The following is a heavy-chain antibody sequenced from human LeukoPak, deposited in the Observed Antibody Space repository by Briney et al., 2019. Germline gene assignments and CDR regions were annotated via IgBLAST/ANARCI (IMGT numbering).Heavy chain of an antibody. D-gene: IGHD1-7*01. V-gene: IGHV3-23*01. Sequence: GGSLRLSCAASGFSFSSYAMSWVRQAPGKGLEWVSAISGGGRTTYYADSVKGRFTVSRDNSKNTLYLQMSSLRAEDTAVYYCAKDERNWNYNLASQTYDWGQGTLVTVSS. J-gene: IGHJ4*02. CDR2: ISGGGRTT. CDR3: AKDERNWNYNLASQTYD. CDR1: GFSFSSYA.